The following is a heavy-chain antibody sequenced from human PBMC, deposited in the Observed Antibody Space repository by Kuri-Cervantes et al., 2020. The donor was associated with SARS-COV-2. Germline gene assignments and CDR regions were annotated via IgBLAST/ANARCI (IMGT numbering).Heavy chain of an antibody. D-gene: IGHD4-23*01. V-gene: IGHV3-30*03. CDR1: GFTFSSYG. J-gene: IGHJ6*02. CDR2: ISYDGSNK. CDR3: ARSLYGGTSWYYGMDV. Sequence: GGSLRLSCAASGFTFSSYGMHWVRQAPGKGLEWVAVISYDGSNKYHADSVKGRFTISRDNSKNALYLQMNSLRAEDTAVYYCARSLYGGTSWYYGMDVWGQGTTVTVSS.